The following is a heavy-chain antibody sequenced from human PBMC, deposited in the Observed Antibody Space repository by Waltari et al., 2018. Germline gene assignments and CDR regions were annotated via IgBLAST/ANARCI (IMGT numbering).Heavy chain of an antibody. CDR1: GGPVRGCY. CDR3: ARAEQGGSAVGPDFQH. CDR2: INRGGNI. J-gene: IGHJ1*01. Sequence: QVHLQQWGEGLLKPSETLSLTCAAYGGPVRGCYWAVLRQPPGKGPEGIGEINRGGNINLNPSLKSRVIMSVDTSKNQVFLKLTSVTAADTAVYYCARAEQGGSAVGPDFQHWGQGTLVTVSS. V-gene: IGHV4-34*01. D-gene: IGHD1-26*01.